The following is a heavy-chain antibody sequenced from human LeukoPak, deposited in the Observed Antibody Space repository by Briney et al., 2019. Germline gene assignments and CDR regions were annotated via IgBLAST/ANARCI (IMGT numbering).Heavy chain of an antibody. J-gene: IGHJ6*02. CDR1: GFTFSSYA. CDR3: ARASPTTVTTIYGMDV. D-gene: IGHD4-17*01. Sequence: PGGSLRLSCAASGFTFSSYAMHWVRQAPGKGLEWVAVISYDGSNKYYADSVKGRFTISRDNSKNTLYLQMNSLRAEDTVVYYCARASPTTVTTIYGMDVWGQGTTVTVSS. V-gene: IGHV3-30-3*01. CDR2: ISYDGSNK.